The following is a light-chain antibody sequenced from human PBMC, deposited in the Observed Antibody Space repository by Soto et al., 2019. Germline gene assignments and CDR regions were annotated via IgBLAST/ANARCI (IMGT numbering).Light chain of an antibody. V-gene: IGKV1-27*01. CDR3: HNYTGPPWT. Sequence: DIQMTQSPSSLSASVGARVTITCRASQAISDYLAWYQQKPGQVPKLLISAASTLPSGVPSRFRGSASGTDFTLTINGLQPDDFATYYCHNYTGPPWTFGQGPKVEIQ. J-gene: IGKJ1*01. CDR1: QAISDY. CDR2: AAS.